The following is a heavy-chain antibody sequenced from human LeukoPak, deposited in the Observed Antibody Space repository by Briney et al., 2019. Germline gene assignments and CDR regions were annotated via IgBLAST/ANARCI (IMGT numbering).Heavy chain of an antibody. CDR1: GFTFGDYA. J-gene: IGHJ5*02. V-gene: IGHV3-49*04. Sequence: GGSLRLSCAASGFTFGDYAMSWVRQAPGKGLEWVGFIRSKAYGGTTEYAASVKGRFTISRDDSKSIAYLQMNSLKTEDTAVYYCTRGDWFDPWGQGTLVTVSS. CDR2: IRSKAYGGTT. CDR3: TRGDWFDP.